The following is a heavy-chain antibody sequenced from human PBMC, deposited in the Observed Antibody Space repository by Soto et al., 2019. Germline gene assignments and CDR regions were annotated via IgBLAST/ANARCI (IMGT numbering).Heavy chain of an antibody. Sequence: QVQLQESGPGLVKPSQTLSLTCTVSGGSISSGGYYWSWIRQHPGKGLEWIGYIYYSGSTYYNPSLKSRVTISVDASKNQFSLKLSSVTAADTAVYYCASTPSAGDAHDAFDIWGQGTMVTVSS. CDR1: GGSISSGGYY. V-gene: IGHV4-31*03. CDR2: IYYSGST. J-gene: IGHJ3*02. D-gene: IGHD7-27*01. CDR3: ASTPSAGDAHDAFDI.